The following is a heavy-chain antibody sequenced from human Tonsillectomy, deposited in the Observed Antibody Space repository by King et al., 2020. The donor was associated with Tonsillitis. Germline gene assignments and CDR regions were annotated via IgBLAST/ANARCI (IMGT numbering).Heavy chain of an antibody. CDR2: IYYSGST. CDR3: ARHPLPTTVVTPVAY. D-gene: IGHD4-23*01. J-gene: IGHJ4*02. CDR1: GGSISSSSYY. Sequence: QLQESGPGLVKPSETLSLTCTVSGGSISSSSYYWGWIRQPPGKGLEWIGRIYYSGSTYYNPSLKSRVTISVDTSKNQFSLKLSSVTAADTAVYYCARHPLPTTVVTPVAYWGQGTLVTVSS. V-gene: IGHV4-39*07.